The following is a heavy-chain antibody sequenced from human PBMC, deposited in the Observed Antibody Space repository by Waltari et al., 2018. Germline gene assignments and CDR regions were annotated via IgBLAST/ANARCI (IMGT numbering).Heavy chain of an antibody. V-gene: IGHV4-4*02. D-gene: IGHD3-22*01. CDR2: IYHSGST. CDR3: ARSVPKLYDRSGLDV. J-gene: IGHJ6*02. CDR1: GGSIGSSNW. Sequence: QVQLQESGQGLGKPSGTMSLTCAVSGGSIGSSNWGSGVRQPPGKVLEWIGEIYHSGSTNYTPSLNSRVTISVDKSTNQFSLKLSSVTAADTAVYYCARSVPKLYDRSGLDVCGQGTTVTVSS.